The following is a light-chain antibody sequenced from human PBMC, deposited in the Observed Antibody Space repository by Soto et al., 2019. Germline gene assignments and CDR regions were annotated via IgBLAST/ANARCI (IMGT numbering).Light chain of an antibody. CDR2: GAC. Sequence: EIVLTQSPGTLSLSPGERATLSCRASESVRSSYLVWYQQKSGQGPRLLISGACSRATGIPDRFSASVSGTDFTLTISRLEPEDFAVYYCQQYGSSPTFGPGTKVEIK. CDR1: ESVRSSY. CDR3: QQYGSSPT. J-gene: IGKJ3*01. V-gene: IGKV3-20*01.